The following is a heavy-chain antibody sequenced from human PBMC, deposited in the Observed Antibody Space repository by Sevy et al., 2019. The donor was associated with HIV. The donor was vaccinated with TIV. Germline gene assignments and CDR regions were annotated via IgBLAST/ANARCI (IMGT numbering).Heavy chain of an antibody. CDR1: GFPFNIVW. D-gene: IGHD1-26*01. J-gene: IGHJ3*02. Sequence: GGSLRLSCTATGFPFNIVWMNWVRQAPGKGLEWVGRVKRRSDGGTKDYAAPVRGRFTISRDDSRSTLYLQMNGLKTEDTAIYYCTTEGLWEMSVSRGFNIWGQGTMVTVSS. V-gene: IGHV3-15*07. CDR2: VKRRSDGGTK. CDR3: TTEGLWEMSVSRGFNI.